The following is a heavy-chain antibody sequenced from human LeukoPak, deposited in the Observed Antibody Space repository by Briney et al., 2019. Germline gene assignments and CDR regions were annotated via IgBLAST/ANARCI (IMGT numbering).Heavy chain of an antibody. D-gene: IGHD5-12*01. CDR1: GGSISSSSYY. J-gene: IGHJ5*02. CDR3: ARHRDVDRGYNWFDP. V-gene: IGHV4-39*01. Sequence: PSETLSLTCTVSGGSISSSSYYWGWIRQPPGKGLEWIGSIYYSGSTYCNPSLKSRVTISVDTSKNQFSLKLSSVTAADTAVYYCARHRDVDRGYNWFDPWGQGTLVTVSS. CDR2: IYYSGST.